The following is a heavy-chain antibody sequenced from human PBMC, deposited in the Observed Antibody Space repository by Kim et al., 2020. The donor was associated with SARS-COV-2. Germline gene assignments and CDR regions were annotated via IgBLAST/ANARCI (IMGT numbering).Heavy chain of an antibody. CDR2: IYYSGST. Sequence: SETLSLTCTVSGGSISSSSYYWGWIRQPPGKGLEWIGSIYYSGSTYYNPSLKSRVTISVDTSKNHFSLKLSSVTAADTAVYYCASWHRFLEWLLYNYYYYMDVWGKGTTVTVSS. CDR3: ASWHRFLEWLLYNYYYYMDV. J-gene: IGHJ6*03. V-gene: IGHV4-39*02. CDR1: GGSISSSSYY. D-gene: IGHD3-3*01.